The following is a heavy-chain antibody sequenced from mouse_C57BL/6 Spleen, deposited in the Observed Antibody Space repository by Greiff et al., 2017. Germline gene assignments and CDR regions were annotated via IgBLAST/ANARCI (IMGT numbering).Heavy chain of an antibody. J-gene: IGHJ4*01. Sequence: VKLVESGPGLVQPSQSLSITCPVSGFSLTSYGVHWVRQSPGKGLEWLGVIWRGGSTDYTAAFMSRLSLTKYHSKSQFFFKMNSLQADDTAIYYLAKTDAMDYRGQGASVTVSS. V-gene: IGHV2-5*01. CDR3: AKTDAMDY. CDR2: IWRGGST. CDR1: GFSLTSYG.